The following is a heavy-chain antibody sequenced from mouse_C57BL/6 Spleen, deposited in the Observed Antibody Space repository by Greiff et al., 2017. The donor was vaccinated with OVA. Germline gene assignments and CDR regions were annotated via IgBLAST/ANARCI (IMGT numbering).Heavy chain of an antibody. J-gene: IGHJ3*01. V-gene: IGHV1-19*01. CDR2: INPYNGGN. D-gene: IGHD3-2*02. CDR1: GYTFTDYY. Sequence: EVQLQQSGPVLVKPGASVKMSCKASGYTFTDYYMNWVKQSHGKSLEWIGVINPYNGGNSYKQKFKGKATLTVDKSSSTAYMELNSLTSEDSAVYYCARETAQATSRFAYWGQGTLVTVSA. CDR3: ARETAQATSRFAY.